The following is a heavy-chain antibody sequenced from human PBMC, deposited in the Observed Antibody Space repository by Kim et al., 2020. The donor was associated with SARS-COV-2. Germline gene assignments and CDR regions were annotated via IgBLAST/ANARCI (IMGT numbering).Heavy chain of an antibody. D-gene: IGHD6-19*01. V-gene: IGHV4-34*01. CDR2: INHSGST. Sequence: SETLSLTCAVYGGSFSGYYWSWIRQPPGKGLEWIGEINHSGSTNYNPSLKSRVTISVDTSKNQFSLKLSSVTAADTAVYYCARTSIAVAGTFDYWGQGTLVTVSS. CDR1: GGSFSGYY. CDR3: ARTSIAVAGTFDY. J-gene: IGHJ4*02.